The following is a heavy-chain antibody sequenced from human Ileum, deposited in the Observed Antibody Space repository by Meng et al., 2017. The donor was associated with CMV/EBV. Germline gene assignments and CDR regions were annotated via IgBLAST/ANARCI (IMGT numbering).Heavy chain of an antibody. J-gene: IGHJ5*02. V-gene: IGHV3-30-3*01. D-gene: IGHD2-15*01. CDR2: ISYDGNDK. Sequence: VASGYTFSHFALHWVRQEPGKGLEWVASISYDGNDKNYAESVKGRFTISRDNSKNTAYVQLSGLRPEETAIYYCARGINGGGSCLDPWGQGTLVTVSS. CDR1: GYTFSHFA. CDR3: ARGINGGGSCLDP.